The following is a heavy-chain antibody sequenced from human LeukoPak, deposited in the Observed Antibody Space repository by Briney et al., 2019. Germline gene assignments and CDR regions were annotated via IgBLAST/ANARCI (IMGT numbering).Heavy chain of an antibody. CDR3: ARSKIVDERYYFDY. D-gene: IGHD2/OR15-2a*01. CDR1: GGSFSGYY. CDR2: IYYSGST. J-gene: IGHJ4*02. V-gene: IGHV4-34*01. Sequence: SETLSLTCAVYGGSFSGYYWSWIRQPPGKGLEWIGSIYYSGSTYYNPSLKSRVTISVDTSKNQFSLKLSSVTAADTAVYYCARSKIVDERYYFDYWGQGTLVTVSS.